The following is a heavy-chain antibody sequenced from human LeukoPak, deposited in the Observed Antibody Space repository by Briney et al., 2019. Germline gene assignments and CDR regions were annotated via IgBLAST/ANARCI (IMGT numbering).Heavy chain of an antibody. J-gene: IGHJ4*02. Sequence: HPGGSLRLSCAAAGFTFSSYAMGWVRQAPGKGLEWESAITGNGGSTYYAHSMNGRLPIPKDNSKHTLYLQMNSLSAEDTAVFYCAKEEYYHDSTTYLRGNYFDYWGQGTLVTVSS. CDR1: GFTFSSYA. CDR3: AKEEYYHDSTTYLRGNYFDY. D-gene: IGHD3-22*01. V-gene: IGHV3-23*01. CDR2: ITGNGGST.